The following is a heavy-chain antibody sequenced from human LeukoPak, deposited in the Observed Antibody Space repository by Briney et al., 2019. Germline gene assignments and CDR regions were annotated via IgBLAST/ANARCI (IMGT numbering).Heavy chain of an antibody. Sequence: ASVKVSCKASGYTFTGYYMHWVRQAPGQGLEWMGWINPNSGGTNYAQKFQGRVTMTRDTSISTAYMELSRVRSDDTAVYYCARDLFHTYYDFWSGLNWFDPWGQGTLVTVSS. CDR3: ARDLFHTYYDFWSGLNWFDP. D-gene: IGHD3-3*01. CDR1: GYTFTGYY. CDR2: INPNSGGT. V-gene: IGHV1-2*02. J-gene: IGHJ5*02.